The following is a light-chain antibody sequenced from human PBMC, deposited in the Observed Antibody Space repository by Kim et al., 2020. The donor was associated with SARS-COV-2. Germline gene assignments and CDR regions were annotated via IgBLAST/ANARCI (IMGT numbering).Light chain of an antibody. J-gene: IGKJ5*01. CDR2: DAS. Sequence: ASVGDRVTITCRASQGISSALAWYQQKPGKAPNLLIYDASSLQSGVPSRFSGSGSGTDFTLTISSLQPEDFATYYCQQFKSYPVTFGQGTRLEIK. CDR1: QGISSA. V-gene: IGKV1-13*02. CDR3: QQFKSYPVT.